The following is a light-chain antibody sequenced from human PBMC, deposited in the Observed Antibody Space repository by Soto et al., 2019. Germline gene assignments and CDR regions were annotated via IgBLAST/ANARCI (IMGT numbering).Light chain of an antibody. CDR3: NSYGGSNNYVV. CDR1: SSDVGGYNY. Sequence: QSALTQPPSASGSPGQSVTISCTGTSSDVGGYNYVSWYQQHPGKAPKLMIYEVNKRPSGVPDRFSGSKSGNTASLTVSGLQADDEADYYCNSYGGSNNYVVFGGGTKLTVL. CDR2: EVN. J-gene: IGLJ2*01. V-gene: IGLV2-8*01.